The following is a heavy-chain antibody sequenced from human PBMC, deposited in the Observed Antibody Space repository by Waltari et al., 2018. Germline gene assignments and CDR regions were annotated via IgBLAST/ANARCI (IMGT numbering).Heavy chain of an antibody. V-gene: IGHV3-66*02. Sequence: EVQLVESGGGLVQPGGSLRLSCAASGFTVSSNYMSWVRQAPGKGLEWVSLIYSGGRTYYADSVKGRFTISRDNSKNTLYLQMYSLRAEDTAVYYCARKMSAAGLDAFDIWGQGTMVTVSS. CDR1: GFTVSSNY. CDR2: IYSGGRT. J-gene: IGHJ3*02. D-gene: IGHD6-13*01. CDR3: ARKMSAAGLDAFDI.